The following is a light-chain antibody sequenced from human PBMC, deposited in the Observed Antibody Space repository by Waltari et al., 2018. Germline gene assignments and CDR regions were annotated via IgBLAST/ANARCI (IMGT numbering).Light chain of an antibody. Sequence: SALTQPPSVSVSPGQSVTISCTGTYSAVGGYDYVHWYQQPPGKAPSLIIYGVSKRPAGVPHRFSGSKSGNTASLTLSGLQAEDDADYYCSSYASGSWVFGEGTKLTVL. J-gene: IGLJ3*02. CDR3: SSYASGSWV. CDR2: GVS. V-gene: IGLV2-11*01. CDR1: YSAVGGYDY.